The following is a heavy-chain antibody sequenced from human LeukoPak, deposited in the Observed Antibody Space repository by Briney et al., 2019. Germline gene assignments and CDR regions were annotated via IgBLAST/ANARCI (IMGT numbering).Heavy chain of an antibody. V-gene: IGHV4-59*01. Sequence: PSETLSLTCTVSSGSISSYYWSWIRQPPGKGLEWIGYIYYSGSTNYNPSLKSRVTISVDTSKNQFSLKLSSVTAADTAVYYCARDSGGSYHYYYYYMDVWGKGTTVTVSS. CDR2: IYYSGST. CDR1: SGSISSYY. D-gene: IGHD1-26*01. J-gene: IGHJ6*03. CDR3: ARDSGGSYHYYYYYMDV.